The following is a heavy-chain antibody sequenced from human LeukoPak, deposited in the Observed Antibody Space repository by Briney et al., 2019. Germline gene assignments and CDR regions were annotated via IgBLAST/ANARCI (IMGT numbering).Heavy chain of an antibody. CDR1: GYSFTSYW. CDR3: ARQTAMGRSGDY. CDR2: IDPSDSDT. Sequence: HGESLKISCKASGYSFTSYWIGWVRQMPGKGLEWMGIIDPSDSDTRYNPSFQGQVTISADKSLTTAYLQWNSLKASDTAMYYCARQTAMGRSGDYWGQGTLVIVSS. V-gene: IGHV5-51*01. D-gene: IGHD5-18*01. J-gene: IGHJ4*02.